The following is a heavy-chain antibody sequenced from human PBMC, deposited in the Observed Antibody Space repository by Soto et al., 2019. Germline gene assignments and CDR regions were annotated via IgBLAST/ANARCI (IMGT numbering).Heavy chain of an antibody. V-gene: IGHV3-9*01. CDR1: GFTYADHA. CDR2: ISWNSGNI. CDR3: ARARYGEKTGYFDY. D-gene: IGHD4-17*01. J-gene: IGHJ4*02. Sequence: EVQLVESGGGLVHPGRSLRLSCAASGFTYADHAMHWVRQVPGKGLEWLSGISWNSGNIGYADSVKGRFTISRDNAKHSLYLQMNSLSPEDPAFYYCARARYGEKTGYFDYWGQGTLVTVSS.